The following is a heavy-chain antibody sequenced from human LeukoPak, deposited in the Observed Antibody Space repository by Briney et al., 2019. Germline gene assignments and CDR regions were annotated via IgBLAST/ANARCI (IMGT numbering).Heavy chain of an antibody. J-gene: IGHJ4*02. D-gene: IGHD3-22*01. Sequence: GGSLRLSCAASGFTFSNAWMSWVRQAPGKGLEWVGRIRSKTDGGTTDYAAPVKGRFTISRDDSKNTLYLQMNSLKTEDTAVYYCTTDRYYDSSGYYYFDYWGQGTLVTVSS. CDR3: TTDRYYDSSGYYYFDY. CDR2: IRSKTDGGTT. V-gene: IGHV3-15*01. CDR1: GFTFSNAW.